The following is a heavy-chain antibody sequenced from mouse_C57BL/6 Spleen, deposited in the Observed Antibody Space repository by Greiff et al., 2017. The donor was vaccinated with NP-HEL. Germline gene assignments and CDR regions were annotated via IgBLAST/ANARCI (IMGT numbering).Heavy chain of an antibody. V-gene: IGHV1-4*01. J-gene: IGHJ2*01. CDR2: INPSSGYT. CDR3: ARSGGTGYYFDY. D-gene: IGHD3-1*01. Sequence: VQLQQSGAELARPGASVKMSCKASGYTFTSYTMHWVKQRPGQGLEWIGYINPSSGYTKYNQKFKDKATLTADKSSSTAYMQLSSLTSEDSAVYDCARSGGTGYYFDYWGQGTTLTVSS. CDR1: GYTFTSYT.